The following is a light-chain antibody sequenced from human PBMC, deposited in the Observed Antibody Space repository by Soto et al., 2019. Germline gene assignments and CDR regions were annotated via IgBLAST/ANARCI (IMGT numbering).Light chain of an antibody. V-gene: IGKV1-27*01. CDR2: AAS. Sequence: DIPMTQSPSSLSASVGDRVTITCRTSPDISNYLDWYQQKPGKVPKLLIYAASTLQSGVPSRFSGGGSGTDFSLTISSLQPEDVATYYCQKYNSAPHTFGGGTKVEIQ. J-gene: IGKJ4*01. CDR3: QKYNSAPHT. CDR1: PDISNY.